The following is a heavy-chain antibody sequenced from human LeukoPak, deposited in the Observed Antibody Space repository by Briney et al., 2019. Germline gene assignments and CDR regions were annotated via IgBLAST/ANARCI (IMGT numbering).Heavy chain of an antibody. CDR2: IYYSGST. Sequence: SETLSLTCTVSGSSISSYYWSWIRQPPGKGLEWIGYIYYSGSTNYNPSLKSRVTISVDTSKNQFSLKLSSVTAADTAVYYCARDDGSTGGTDAFDIWGQGTMVTVSS. V-gene: IGHV4-59*01. J-gene: IGHJ3*02. D-gene: IGHD1-1*01. CDR3: ARDDGSTGGTDAFDI. CDR1: GSSISSYY.